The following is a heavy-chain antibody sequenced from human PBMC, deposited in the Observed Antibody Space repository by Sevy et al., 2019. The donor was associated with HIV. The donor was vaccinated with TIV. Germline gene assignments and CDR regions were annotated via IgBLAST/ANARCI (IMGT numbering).Heavy chain of an antibody. CDR3: AREGCSRPHDY. CDR1: GFAFHKYS. J-gene: IGHJ4*02. D-gene: IGHD2-8*01. CDR2: LSFGCGKI. V-gene: IGHV3-23*01. Sequence: GGSLRLSCAASGFAFHKYSMSWIRQAPGKGLEWVATLSFGCGKINYADSVKGRFTISRDNSKNSFYLQMDNLRVEDTALYYCAREGCSRPHDYWGQGTRVTVSS.